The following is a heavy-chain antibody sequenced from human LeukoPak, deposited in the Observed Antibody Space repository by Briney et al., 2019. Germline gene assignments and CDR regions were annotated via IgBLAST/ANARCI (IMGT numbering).Heavy chain of an antibody. V-gene: IGHV3-23*01. CDR2: ISGSGGST. Sequence: GGSLRLSCAGSGFTFDDYGLSWVRQAPGKGLEWVSAISGSGGSTYYADSVKGRFTISRDNSKNTLYLQMNSLRAEDTAVYYCAKEAQSIVLMVYVLNWFDPWGQGTLVTVSS. CDR1: GFTFDDYG. D-gene: IGHD2-8*01. CDR3: AKEAQSIVLMVYVLNWFDP. J-gene: IGHJ5*02.